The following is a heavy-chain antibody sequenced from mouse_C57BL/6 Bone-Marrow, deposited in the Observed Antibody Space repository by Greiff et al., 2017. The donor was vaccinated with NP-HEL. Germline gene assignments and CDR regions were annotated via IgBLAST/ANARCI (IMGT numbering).Heavy chain of an antibody. CDR3: TRTCDYGSSYYFDY. D-gene: IGHD1-1*01. V-gene: IGHV1-15*01. CDR1: GYTFTDYE. J-gene: IGHJ2*01. CDR2: IDPETGGT. Sequence: QVQLKQSGAELVRPGASVTLSCKASGYTFTDYEMHWVKQTPVHGLEWIGAIDPETGGTAYNQKFKGKAILTADKSSSTAYMELRSLTSEDSAVYYCTRTCDYGSSYYFDYWGQGTTLTVSS.